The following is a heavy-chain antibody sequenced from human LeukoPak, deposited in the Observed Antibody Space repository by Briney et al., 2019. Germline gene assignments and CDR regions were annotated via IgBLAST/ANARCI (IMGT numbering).Heavy chain of an antibody. J-gene: IGHJ4*02. CDR1: DGSISSSSAY. CDR2: IYYSKTT. Sequence: PSETLSPTCTVSDGSISSSSAYWGCIRQPPGKGLEWIGSIYYSKTTYYNPSLKSRVTISADTSKDQFPLTLGSVSATDTAVYYCVSPRGFSYGYFDYWGQGTLVTVSS. CDR3: VSPRGFSYGYFDY. D-gene: IGHD5-18*01. V-gene: IGHV4-39*01.